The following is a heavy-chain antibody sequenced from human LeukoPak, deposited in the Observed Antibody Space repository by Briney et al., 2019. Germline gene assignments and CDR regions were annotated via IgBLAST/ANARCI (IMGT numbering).Heavy chain of an antibody. CDR3: ARDFEAPSNC. Sequence: GGSLRLSCAASGFTFSSYWMNWVRQAPGEGLVWVSRINPDGSRTDYADSVKGRFTISRDNTKNTVDLQMNSLRAEDTAVYYCARDFEAPSNCWGQGTLVTVSS. CDR2: INPDGSRT. CDR1: GFTFSSYW. J-gene: IGHJ4*02. V-gene: IGHV3-74*01. D-gene: IGHD3-9*01.